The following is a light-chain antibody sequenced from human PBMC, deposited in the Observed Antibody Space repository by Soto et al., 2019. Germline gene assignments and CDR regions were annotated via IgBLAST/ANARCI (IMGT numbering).Light chain of an antibody. V-gene: IGLV2-23*02. CDR1: SNDVGTYNR. Sequence: QSALTQPASVSGSPGQSITISCTGTSNDVGTYNRVSWYQQHPHKAPTLMIDEVNKRPSGVSNRFSGSKSGNTASLTISGLQAEDEADYYCCSSVGSPIWVFGGGTKLTVL. CDR3: CSSVGSPIWV. CDR2: EVN. J-gene: IGLJ3*02.